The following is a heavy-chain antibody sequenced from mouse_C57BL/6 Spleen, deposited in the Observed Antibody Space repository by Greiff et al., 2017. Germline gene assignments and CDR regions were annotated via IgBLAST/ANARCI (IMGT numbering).Heavy chain of an antibody. V-gene: IGHV1-15*01. Sequence: VQLVESGAELVRPGASVTLSCKASGYTFTDYEMHWVKQTPVHGLEWIGAIDPETGGTAYNQKFKGKAILTADKSSSTAYMELRSLTSEDSAVYYCTRPLDVWGTGTTVTVSS. CDR2: IDPETGGT. CDR1: GYTFTDYE. J-gene: IGHJ1*03. CDR3: TRPLDV.